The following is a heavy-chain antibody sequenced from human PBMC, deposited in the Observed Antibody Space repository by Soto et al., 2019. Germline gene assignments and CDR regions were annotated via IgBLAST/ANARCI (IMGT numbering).Heavy chain of an antibody. CDR1: GYTFSNYG. CDR3: ARDCSGGYCNLDF. Sequence: ASVKVSCKASGYTFSNYGISWVRQAPGQGLEWMGWISAYSGSTKYAQNLRGRVTMTTDTSTSTAYMDLRSLRSDDTAVYYCARDCSGGYCNLDFWGQGTLVTVSS. J-gene: IGHJ4*02. V-gene: IGHV1-18*01. D-gene: IGHD2-15*01. CDR2: ISAYSGST.